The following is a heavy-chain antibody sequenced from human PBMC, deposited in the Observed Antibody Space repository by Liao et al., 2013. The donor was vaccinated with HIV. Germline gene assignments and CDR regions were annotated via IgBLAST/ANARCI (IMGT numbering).Heavy chain of an antibody. CDR1: GGSFSGYY. Sequence: QVRLQQWGAGLLKPSETLSLTCTVYGGSFSGYYWSWIRQSPGKGLEWIGEINHSGSTNYNPSLRDRVTISVDTSKNQFSLRVRSVTAADTAVYYCARSSLLVRWFDPWGQGTLVTVSS. CDR2: INHSGST. CDR3: ARSSLLVRWFDP. J-gene: IGHJ5*02. V-gene: IGHV4-34*01.